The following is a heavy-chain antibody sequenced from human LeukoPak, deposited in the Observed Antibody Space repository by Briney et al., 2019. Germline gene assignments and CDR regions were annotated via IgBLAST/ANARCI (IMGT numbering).Heavy chain of an antibody. J-gene: IGHJ4*02. CDR1: GGSISSYY. D-gene: IGHD3-3*01. V-gene: IGHV4-4*07. Sequence: SETLSLTCTVSGGSISSYYWGWIRQPAGKGLEWIGRIYTSGSTYYNPSLKSRVTISVDTSKNQFSLKLSSVTAADTAVYYCARHVYDFWSGYHDYWGQGTLVTVSS. CDR3: ARHVYDFWSGYHDY. CDR2: IYTSGST.